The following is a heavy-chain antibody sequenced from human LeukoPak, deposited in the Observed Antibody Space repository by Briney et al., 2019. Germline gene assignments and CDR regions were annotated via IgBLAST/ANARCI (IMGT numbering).Heavy chain of an antibody. D-gene: IGHD6-13*01. CDR1: GGSFSGYY. CDR3: ASCSSSWLCPDL. V-gene: IGHV4-34*01. Sequence: PSETLSLTCAVYGGSFSGYYWSWIRQPPGKGLEWIGEINHSGSTNYNPSLKSRVTISVGTSENQLSLKLSSVTAADTAVYYCASCSSSWLCPDLWGQGTLVTVSS. CDR2: INHSGST. J-gene: IGHJ4*02.